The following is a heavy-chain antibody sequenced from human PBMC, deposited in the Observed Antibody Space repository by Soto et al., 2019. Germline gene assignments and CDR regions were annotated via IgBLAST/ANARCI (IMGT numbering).Heavy chain of an antibody. Sequence: SETLSLTCAISCGSISSGGYPWSLIRQPPKKGLEWSGNIYDSGSSSYNPSLKSRATISGDTPKNQFSLKLSSVTAADTAVYYCARVKRPPHYYDSSGLYYVNRFDPWGQGTPVTVSS. J-gene: IGHJ5*02. CDR2: IYDSGSS. V-gene: IGHV4-61*08. CDR3: ARVKRPPHYYDSSGLYYVNRFDP. CDR1: CGSISSGGYP. D-gene: IGHD3-22*01.